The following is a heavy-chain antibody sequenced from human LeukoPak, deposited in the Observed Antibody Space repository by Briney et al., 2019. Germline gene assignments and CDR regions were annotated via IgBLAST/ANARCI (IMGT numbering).Heavy chain of an antibody. CDR2: INPNSGGT. V-gene: IGHV1-2*02. D-gene: IGHD3-10*02. Sequence: ASVKVSCKASGYTFTGYYMHWVRQAPGQGLEWLGWINPNSGGTNYAQKFQGRVTMTRDTSISTAYMELSRLRSDDTAVYYCARDSDVGAATSSVWGQGTLVTVSS. CDR3: ARDSDVGAATSSV. J-gene: IGHJ4*02. CDR1: GYTFTGYY.